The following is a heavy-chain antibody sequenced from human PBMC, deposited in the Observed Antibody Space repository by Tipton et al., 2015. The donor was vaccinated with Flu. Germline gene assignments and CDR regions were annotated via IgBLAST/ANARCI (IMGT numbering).Heavy chain of an antibody. D-gene: IGHD3-22*01. Sequence: GLVKPSETLSLTCTVSGDSMSSYYWSWIRQSPGKGLEWVGDVYDSGSTTYSPSLKSRVTMSIDSSKNQFSLKVRSLTTADRAMYYCARMIRGWFDPWGHGTLVTVPS. V-gene: IGHV4-59*01. J-gene: IGHJ5*02. CDR3: ARMIRGWFDP. CDR1: GDSMSSYY. CDR2: VYDSGST.